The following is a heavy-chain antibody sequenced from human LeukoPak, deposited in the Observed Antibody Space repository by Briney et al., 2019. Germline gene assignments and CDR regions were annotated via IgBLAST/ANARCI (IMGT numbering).Heavy chain of an antibody. CDR1: GYTFIHYF. V-gene: IGHV1-2*06. Sequence: ASVKVSCKASGYTFIHYFIHWVRQAPGQGLEWMGRINSNSGVTEYTQKFQGRVTMTRDTSITTVYMELSSPTSDDTAVYYCARDLSSTSNWELDYWGQGTPVTVSS. CDR3: ARDLSSTSNWELDY. D-gene: IGHD7-27*01. CDR2: INSNSGVT. J-gene: IGHJ4*02.